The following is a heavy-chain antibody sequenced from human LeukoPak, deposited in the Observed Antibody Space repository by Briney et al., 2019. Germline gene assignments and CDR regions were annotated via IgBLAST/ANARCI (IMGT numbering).Heavy chain of an antibody. Sequence: GESLKISCEASGYRFNTYWLAWVRQMPGKGLEWMGIIFPSDSDTRYSPSFQGQVTISADKSISIAYLQWSSLKASDTAMYYCARLDSSGYFPDYWGQGTLVTASS. CDR3: ARLDSSGYFPDY. D-gene: IGHD3-22*01. CDR1: GYRFNTYW. J-gene: IGHJ4*02. V-gene: IGHV5-51*01. CDR2: IFPSDSDT.